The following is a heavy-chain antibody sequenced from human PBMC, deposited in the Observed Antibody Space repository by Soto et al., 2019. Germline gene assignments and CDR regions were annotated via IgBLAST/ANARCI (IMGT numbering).Heavy chain of an antibody. CDR3: AHIPNYYQYDWFDP. CDR2: IYWDDDK. D-gene: IGHD3-16*01. Sequence: QITLKESGPTLVKPTQTLTLTCTFSGFSLTTRGVGVGWIRQPPGKALECLALIYWDDDKRYSPSLQSRLSITKDTSKHQVVLTMTNVDPVDTATYYCAHIPNYYQYDWFDPWGQVPLVSVSS. V-gene: IGHV2-5*02. CDR1: GFSLTTRGVG. J-gene: IGHJ5*02.